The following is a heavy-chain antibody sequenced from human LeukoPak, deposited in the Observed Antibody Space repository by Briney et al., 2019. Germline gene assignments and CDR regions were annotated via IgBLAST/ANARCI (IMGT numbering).Heavy chain of an antibody. CDR2: IYYSGST. Sequence: SETLSLTCTISGGSISSYYWSWIRQPPGKGLEWIGYIYYSGSTNYNPSLKSRVTISVDTSKNQFSLKLSSVTAADTAVYYCARDRGTWNDDGFDYWGQGTLVTVSS. V-gene: IGHV4-59*12. D-gene: IGHD1-1*01. CDR3: ARDRGTWNDDGFDY. CDR1: GGSISSYY. J-gene: IGHJ4*02.